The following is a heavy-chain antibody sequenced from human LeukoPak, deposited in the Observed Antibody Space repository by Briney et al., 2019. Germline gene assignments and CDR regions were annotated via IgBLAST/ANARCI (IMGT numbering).Heavy chain of an antibody. J-gene: IGHJ4*02. D-gene: IGHD1-26*01. CDR3: VSGRDFDY. CDR2: ISPYNGVR. Sequence: ASVKVSCKASGYTFTSYGISWVRQAPGQGLEWMGWISPYNGVRDYAHNLQGRVTMTTDTSTSTAYVELRSLASDDTAIYYCVSGRDFDYWGQGTLPTVSS. V-gene: IGHV1-18*01. CDR1: GYTFTSYG.